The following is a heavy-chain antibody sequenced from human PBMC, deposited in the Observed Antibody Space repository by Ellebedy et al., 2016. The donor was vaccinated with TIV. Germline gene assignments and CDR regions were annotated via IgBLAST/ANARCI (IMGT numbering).Heavy chain of an antibody. CDR1: GYTFTGYY. Sequence: ASVKVFCKASGYTFTGYYMHWVRQAPGQGLEWMGWINPNSGGTNYAQKFQGRVTMTRDTSISTAYMELRRLRSDDTAVYYCARSGAGAIWVYDAFDIWGQGTMVTVSS. J-gene: IGHJ3*02. CDR2: INPNSGGT. V-gene: IGHV1-2*02. CDR3: ARSGAGAIWVYDAFDI. D-gene: IGHD1-26*01.